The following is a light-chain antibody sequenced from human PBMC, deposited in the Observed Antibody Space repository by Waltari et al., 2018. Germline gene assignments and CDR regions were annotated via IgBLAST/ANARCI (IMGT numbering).Light chain of an antibody. J-gene: IGKJ5*01. V-gene: IGKV3-15*01. Sequence: EIVMTQSPATLSVSPAARATLSCRASQSVSSNLAWYQQKPGQAPRLLIYGASTRATGIPARFSGSGSGTEFTLTISSLQSEDFAVYYCQQYNNWPRGTFGQGTRLEIK. CDR2: GAS. CDR1: QSVSSN. CDR3: QQYNNWPRGT.